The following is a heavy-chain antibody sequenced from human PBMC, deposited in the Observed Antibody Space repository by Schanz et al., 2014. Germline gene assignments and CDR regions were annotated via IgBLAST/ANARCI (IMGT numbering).Heavy chain of an antibody. Sequence: EVRLVESGGGLVQPGGSLRLSCEASGFDFNSYSMNWVRQVPGKGLEWLSYIATSSSTRHYADSVKGRVTISRDNAKNSLFLQMNSLRVEDTAVYYCARLPVGYGSGSWDVWGQGTSXTVSS. CDR2: IATSSSTR. CDR1: GFDFNSYS. V-gene: IGHV3-48*01. J-gene: IGHJ6*02. CDR3: ARLPVGYGSGSWDV. D-gene: IGHD3-10*01.